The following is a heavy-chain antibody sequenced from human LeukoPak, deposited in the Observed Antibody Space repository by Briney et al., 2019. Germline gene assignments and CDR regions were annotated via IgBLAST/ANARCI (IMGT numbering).Heavy chain of an antibody. CDR2: ISYDGSNK. V-gene: IGHV3-30*18. D-gene: IGHD1-26*01. J-gene: IGHJ3*02. CDR1: GFTFSSYG. CDR3: AKGGSWEPNAFDI. Sequence: HPGGSLRLSCAASGFTFSSYGMHWVRQAPGKGLEWVAVISYDGSNKYYADSVKGRFTISRDNSKNTLYLQMNSQRAEDTAVYYCAKGGSWEPNAFDIWGQGTMVTVSS.